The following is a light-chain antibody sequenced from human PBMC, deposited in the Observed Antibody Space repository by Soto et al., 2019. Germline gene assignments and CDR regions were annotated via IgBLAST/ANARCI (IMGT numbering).Light chain of an antibody. J-gene: IGKJ2*01. CDR3: QQNYSTPYT. CDR2: AAS. CDR1: QSISSY. Sequence: DIQMTQSPSSLSASVGDRVTITCRASQSISSYLNWYQQKPGKAPKLLIYAASSLQSGGPSRFSGSGSWTDFTLTISSLQPEDFAAYYCQQNYSTPYTFGQGTKLEIK. V-gene: IGKV1-39*01.